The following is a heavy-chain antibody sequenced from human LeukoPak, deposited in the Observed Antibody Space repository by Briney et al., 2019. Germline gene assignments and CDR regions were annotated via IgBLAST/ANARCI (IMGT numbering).Heavy chain of an antibody. J-gene: IGHJ4*02. Sequence: ASVKVSCKASGGTFSSYAISWVRQAPGQGLEWMGGIIPIFGTANYAQKFQGSVTITTDESTSTAYMELSSLRSEDTAVYYCARGGLQSYQPFDYWGQGTLVTVSS. V-gene: IGHV1-69*05. CDR3: ARGGLQSYQPFDY. D-gene: IGHD4-11*01. CDR1: GGTFSSYA. CDR2: IIPIFGTA.